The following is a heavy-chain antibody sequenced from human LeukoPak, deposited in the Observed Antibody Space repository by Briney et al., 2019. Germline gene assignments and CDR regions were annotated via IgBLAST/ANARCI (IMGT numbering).Heavy chain of an antibody. CDR3: AREVVVTANHFDP. D-gene: IGHD2-21*02. Sequence: GGSLRLSCAASGFTFSSYWMSWVRQAPGKGLGWVANIKQDGSEKYYVDSVKGRFTISRDNAKNSLYLQMNSLRAEDTAVYYCAREVVVTANHFDPWGQGTLVTVSS. CDR1: GFTFSSYW. V-gene: IGHV3-7*01. J-gene: IGHJ5*02. CDR2: IKQDGSEK.